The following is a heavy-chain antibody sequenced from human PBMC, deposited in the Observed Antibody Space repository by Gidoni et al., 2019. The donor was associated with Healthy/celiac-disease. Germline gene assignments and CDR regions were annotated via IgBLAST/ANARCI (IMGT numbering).Heavy chain of an antibody. V-gene: IGHV2-5*02. J-gene: IGHJ3*02. Sequence: QITLKESGPTLVKPTQTLTLTCTFSGFSLSTSGVGVGWIRQPPGKALEWLALIYWDDDKRYSPSLKSRLTITKDTSKNQVVLTMTNMDPVDTATYYCAHRIVATISDAFDIWGQGTMVTVSS. D-gene: IGHD5-12*01. CDR2: IYWDDDK. CDR3: AHRIVATISDAFDI. CDR1: GFSLSTSGVG.